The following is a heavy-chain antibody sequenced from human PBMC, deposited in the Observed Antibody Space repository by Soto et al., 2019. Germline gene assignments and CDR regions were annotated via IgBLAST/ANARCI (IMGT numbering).Heavy chain of an antibody. CDR2: IWYDGSNK. CDR1: GFPFSSYG. J-gene: IGHJ4*02. V-gene: IGHV3-33*01. Sequence: PGGSLRLSCAASGFPFSSYGMHWVRQAPGKGLEWVAVIWYDGSNKYYADSVKGRFTISRDNSKNMLYLQMNSLRAEDTAVYYCARDRTGPYYYGSGSYYMPDYWGQGTLVTVSS. D-gene: IGHD3-10*01. CDR3: ARDRTGPYYYGSGSYYMPDY.